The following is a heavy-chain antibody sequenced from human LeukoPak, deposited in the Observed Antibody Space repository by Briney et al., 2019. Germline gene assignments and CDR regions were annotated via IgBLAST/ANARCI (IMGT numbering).Heavy chain of an antibody. J-gene: IGHJ4*02. CDR2: IYPGDSDT. Sequence: GESLKISCTGSGESFTDYWIGWVRQMPGKGLEWMGIIYPGDSDTRYSPSFQGQVTISADKSISTAYLQWSSLKASDTAMYYCARRSYDSSGYHLDYWGQGTLVTVSS. CDR3: ARRSYDSSGYHLDY. V-gene: IGHV5-51*01. CDR1: GESFTDYW. D-gene: IGHD3-22*01.